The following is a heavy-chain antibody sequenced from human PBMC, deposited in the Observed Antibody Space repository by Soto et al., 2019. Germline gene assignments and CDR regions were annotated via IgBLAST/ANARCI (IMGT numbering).Heavy chain of an antibody. D-gene: IGHD2-15*01. CDR1: GFTFSSYS. CDR3: ARERDIVVVVAAPYYYYGMDV. J-gene: IGHJ6*02. V-gene: IGHV3-21*01. Sequence: GGSLRLSCAASGFTFSSYSMNWVRQAPGKGLEWVSSISSSSSYIYYADSVKGRFTISRDNAKNSLYLQMNSLRAEDTAVYYCARERDIVVVVAAPYYYYGMDVWGQGTTVTVSS. CDR2: ISSSSSYI.